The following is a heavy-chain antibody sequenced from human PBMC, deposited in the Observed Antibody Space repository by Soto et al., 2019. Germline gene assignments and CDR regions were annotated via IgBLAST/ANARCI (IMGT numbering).Heavy chain of an antibody. CDR2: MNPNSGNT. CDR3: VPYAVAATC. Sequence: ASVKVSCKASGYTFTTYDIHWVRQATGQGLEWMGWMNPNSGNTGYAQKFQDRITLTRDTSITTAYMELSSLTSDDTAIYFCVPYAVAATCWGQRTQVTVSS. D-gene: IGHD2-8*01. V-gene: IGHV1-8*02. J-gene: IGHJ1*01. CDR1: GYTFTTYD.